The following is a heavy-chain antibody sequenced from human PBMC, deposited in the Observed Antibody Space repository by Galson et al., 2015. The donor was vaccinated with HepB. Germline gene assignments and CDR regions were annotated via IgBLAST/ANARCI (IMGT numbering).Heavy chain of an antibody. CDR2: ISGYNGNT. Sequence: SVKVSCRASGHTFINYGISWVRQAPGQGLEWMGWISGYNGNTNYAQKLQGRITLTTDTSPTAAYMEVRSLRSDDTAVYYCARDGGYYYDYWGQGTLVTVSS. CDR1: GHTFINYG. J-gene: IGHJ4*02. V-gene: IGHV1-18*01. D-gene: IGHD3-3*01. CDR3: ARDGGYYYDY.